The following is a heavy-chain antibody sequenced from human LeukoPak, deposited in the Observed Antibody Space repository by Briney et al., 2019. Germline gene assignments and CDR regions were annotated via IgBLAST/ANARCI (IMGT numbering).Heavy chain of an antibody. CDR2: ISSNGGST. Sequence: GGSLRLSCAASGFTFSSYSMNWGRQAPGRGLEYVSAISSNGGSTYYANSVKGRFTISRDNSKNTLYLQMGSLRAEDMAVYYCERVMAVARYYFDYGGQETLAPASS. CDR3: ERVMAVARYYFDY. J-gene: IGHJ4*02. V-gene: IGHV3-64*01. CDR1: GFTFSSYS. D-gene: IGHD6-19*01.